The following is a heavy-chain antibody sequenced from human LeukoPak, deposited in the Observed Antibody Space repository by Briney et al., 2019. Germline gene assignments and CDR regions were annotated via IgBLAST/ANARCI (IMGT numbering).Heavy chain of an antibody. CDR3: ARFSKLELPSV. D-gene: IGHD1-7*01. J-gene: IGHJ4*02. CDR1: GGSISSSSYY. V-gene: IGHV4-61*05. CDR2: TYYSGST. Sequence: PSETLSLTCTVSGGSISSSSYYWGWIRQPPGKGLEWIGYTYYSGSTNYNPSLKSRVTISVDTSKNQFSLKLSSVTAADTAVYYCARFSKLELPSVWGQGTLVTVSS.